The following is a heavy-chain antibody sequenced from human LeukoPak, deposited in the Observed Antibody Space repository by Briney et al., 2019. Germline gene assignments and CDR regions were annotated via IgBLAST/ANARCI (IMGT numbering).Heavy chain of an antibody. J-gene: IGHJ5*02. D-gene: IGHD3-10*01. CDR2: INPNSGGT. Sequence: AASVKVSCKASGYTFTAYYLHWVRQAPGQGLEWMGWINPNSGGTNYAQKFQGRVTMTRDTSISTAYMELTRLRSEDTAVYYCARAGSYCYGPGWFDPWGQGTLVTVSS. V-gene: IGHV1-2*02. CDR1: GYTFTAYY. CDR3: ARAGSYCYGPGWFDP.